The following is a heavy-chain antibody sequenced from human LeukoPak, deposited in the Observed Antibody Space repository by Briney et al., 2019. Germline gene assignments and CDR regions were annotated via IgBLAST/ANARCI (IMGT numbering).Heavy chain of an antibody. Sequence: KPSETLSLTCTVSGGSISSYYWSWIRQPPGKGLEWIGYIYYSGSTNYNPSLKSRVTISVDTSKNQFSLKLSSVTAADTAVYYCARGFQKSQYSYGFYDSSGGFDYWGQGTLVTVSS. J-gene: IGHJ4*02. CDR2: IYYSGST. V-gene: IGHV4-59*12. D-gene: IGHD3-22*01. CDR3: ARGFQKSQYSYGFYDSSGGFDY. CDR1: GGSISSYY.